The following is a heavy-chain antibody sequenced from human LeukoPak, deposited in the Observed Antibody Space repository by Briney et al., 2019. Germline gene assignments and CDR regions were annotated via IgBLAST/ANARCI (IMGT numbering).Heavy chain of an antibody. D-gene: IGHD6-13*01. CDR2: ISGSGVST. CDR1: GFTFSSYA. CDR3: AKDRDSSSWFRKNTPLDY. J-gene: IGHJ4*02. Sequence: GGSLRLSCAASGFTFSSYAMSWVRQAPGKGLEWVSAISGSGVSTYYPHPVKCRFTLSRENSKNTLYLQMNSLRAEDTAVYYCAKDRDSSSWFRKNTPLDYWGQGTLVTVSS. V-gene: IGHV3-23*01.